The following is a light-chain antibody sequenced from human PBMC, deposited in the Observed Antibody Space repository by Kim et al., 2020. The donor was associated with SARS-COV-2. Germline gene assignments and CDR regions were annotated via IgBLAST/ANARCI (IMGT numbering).Light chain of an antibody. Sequence: GQRVTISCSGSTSNIGGNTVNWYQQLPGTAPKLLIYGNNEWPSGVPDRFSGSRSGTSASLAISGLQSEDEADYHCAAWDDSLTGVVFGGGTQLTVL. CDR1: TSNIGGNT. CDR3: AAWDDSLTGVV. CDR2: GNN. V-gene: IGLV1-44*01. J-gene: IGLJ2*01.